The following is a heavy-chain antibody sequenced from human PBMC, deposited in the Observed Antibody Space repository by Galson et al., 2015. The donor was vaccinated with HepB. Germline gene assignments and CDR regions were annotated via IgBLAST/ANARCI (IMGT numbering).Heavy chain of an antibody. J-gene: IGHJ6*02. CDR1: GFTFSSYW. D-gene: IGHD3-10*01. V-gene: IGHV3-7*03. CDR3: ARRISLVRGIITKPDYYYGMDV. CDR2: INQGGSSK. Sequence: SLRLSCAASGFTFSSYWMNWVRQAPGKGLEWVAHINQGGSSKYYVDSVKGRFTISRDNAKDSVYLQLDSLRAKDTAVYYCARRISLVRGIITKPDYYYGMDVWGQGTTVTVAS.